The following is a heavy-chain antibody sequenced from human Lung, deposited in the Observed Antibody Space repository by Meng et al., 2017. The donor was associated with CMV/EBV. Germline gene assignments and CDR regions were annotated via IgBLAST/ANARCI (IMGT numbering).Heavy chain of an antibody. CDR2: LIPFFGTP. J-gene: IGHJ4*02. CDR3: AKSGGQSGDYTSPLES. Sequence: SVNVSCKASGGTFNTYAFNWVRQAPGQGLEWMGYLIPFFGTPTHAENFRGRVTIATDQSPSTAYMESTSLRSEDTGVYYCAKSGGQSGDYTSPLESWGQGDXVTVDS. D-gene: IGHD4-17*01. CDR1: GGTFNTYA. V-gene: IGHV1-69*05.